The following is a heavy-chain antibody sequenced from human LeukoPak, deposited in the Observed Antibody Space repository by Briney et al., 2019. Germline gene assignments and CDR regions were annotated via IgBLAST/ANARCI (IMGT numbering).Heavy chain of an antibody. Sequence: GKSLRLSCAASGFTLSSYNMHWVRQAPGKGPEWVADVVYDVRSYYNTDAVKGRFTISRDNSKNTLYLQMNSLRPEDTAVYYCATEGRVGIVGGTSRDFEYWGQGTVVTVSS. CDR3: ATEGRVGIVGGTSRDFEY. J-gene: IGHJ4*02. CDR2: VVYDVRSY. CDR1: GFTLSSYN. V-gene: IGHV3-30*04. D-gene: IGHD3-22*01.